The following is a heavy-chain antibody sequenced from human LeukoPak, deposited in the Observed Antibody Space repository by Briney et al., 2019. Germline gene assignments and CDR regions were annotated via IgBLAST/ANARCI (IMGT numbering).Heavy chain of an antibody. J-gene: IGHJ4*02. CDR1: GLTFNNYA. CDR3: AKGMRQQLAFDY. V-gene: IGHV3-23*01. CDR2: ISGCGASK. D-gene: IGHD6-13*01. Sequence: GGSLRLSCAVSGLTFNNYAMSWVRQAPGKGLEWVSGISGCGASKYYADSVKGRFTISRDNSKNTLYLQMNSLRAEDTAVYYCAKGMRQQLAFDYWGQGTLVTVSS.